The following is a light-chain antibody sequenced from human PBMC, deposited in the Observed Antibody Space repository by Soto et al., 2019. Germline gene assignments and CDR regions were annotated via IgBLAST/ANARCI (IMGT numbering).Light chain of an antibody. CDR2: DAS. Sequence: EIVLTQSPATLSLSPGERATLSCRASQSVSNFLAWYQQKPGQAPRLLIYDASNRATGIPARFSGSGSGTDFTLTIGSLEPEDFAVYYCQQHNDWPITFGQGTRLEIK. CDR1: QSVSNF. CDR3: QQHNDWPIT. V-gene: IGKV3-11*01. J-gene: IGKJ5*01.